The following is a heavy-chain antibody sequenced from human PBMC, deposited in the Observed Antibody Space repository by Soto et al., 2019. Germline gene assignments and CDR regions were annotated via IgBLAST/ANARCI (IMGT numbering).Heavy chain of an antibody. CDR1: GGSITSSSYY. V-gene: IGHV4-39*06. J-gene: IGHJ4*02. Sequence: PSETLSLTCTVSGGSITSSSYYWGWIRQPPGKGLEWIGCIYHSGSTNYNPSLRSRVTMSVDTSKNQFPLKLNSMTAADTAIYYCARVGGSGWNFDSWGQGILVTVSS. D-gene: IGHD6-19*01. CDR3: ARVGGSGWNFDS. CDR2: IYHSGST.